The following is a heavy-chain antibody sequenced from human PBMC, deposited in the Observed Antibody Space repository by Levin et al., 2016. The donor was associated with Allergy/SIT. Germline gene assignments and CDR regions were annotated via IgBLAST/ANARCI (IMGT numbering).Heavy chain of an antibody. D-gene: IGHD4-23*01. CDR2: IYSSGNT. Sequence: SETLSLTCTVSGGSINSHYWSWIRQPAGKGLEWIGRIYSSGNTYYNPSLKSRVTMSVDTSKNQFSLKLSSVTAADTAVYYCARDDYGGNLYYFDYWGQGTLVTVSS. CDR3: ARDDYGGNLYYFDY. V-gene: IGHV4-4*07. CDR1: GGSINSHY. J-gene: IGHJ4*02.